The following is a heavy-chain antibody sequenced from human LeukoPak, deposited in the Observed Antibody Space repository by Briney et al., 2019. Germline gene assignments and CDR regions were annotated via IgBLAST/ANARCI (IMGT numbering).Heavy chain of an antibody. V-gene: IGHV3-21*04. D-gene: IGHD3-9*01. CDR1: GLTFSFYS. CDR2: ISSSSSSK. Sequence: GGSLRLSGGASGLTFSFYSMNWVRQAPGKGLEWVSTISSSSSSKYYADSVKGRFTISRDNAKNSLYLQMYSLRAEDTAVYYCARVRVLTDFYFNDYWGQGTLVTVSS. CDR3: ARVRVLTDFYFNDY. J-gene: IGHJ4*02.